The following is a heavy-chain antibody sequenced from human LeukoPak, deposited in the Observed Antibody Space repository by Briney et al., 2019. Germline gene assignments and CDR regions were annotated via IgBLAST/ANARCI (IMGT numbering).Heavy chain of an antibody. V-gene: IGHV3-30*04. D-gene: IGHD6-13*01. Sequence: GGSLRLSCAASGFTFSSYAMHWVRQAPGKGLEWVAVISYDGSNKYYADSVKGRFTISRDNSKNTLYLQMDSLRAEDTAVYYCAREVSSSWYRFLHYYYYMDVWGKGTTVTVSS. CDR3: AREVSSSWYRFLHYYYYMDV. CDR2: ISYDGSNK. CDR1: GFTFSSYA. J-gene: IGHJ6*03.